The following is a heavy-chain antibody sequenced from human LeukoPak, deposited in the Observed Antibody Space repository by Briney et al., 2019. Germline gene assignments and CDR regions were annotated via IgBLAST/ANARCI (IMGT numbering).Heavy chain of an antibody. CDR3: AKYAPPTTVVTRYFDY. Sequence: GGSLRLSCAASGFTFNSYAMTWVRQAPGKGLEWVSVIGRSGGDIQYVDSVKGRFTISRDNSKNTLYLQMNSLRAEDTAVYYCAKYAPPTTVVTRYFDYWGQGTLVTVSS. V-gene: IGHV3-23*01. D-gene: IGHD4-23*01. CDR2: IGRSGGDI. J-gene: IGHJ4*02. CDR1: GFTFNSYA.